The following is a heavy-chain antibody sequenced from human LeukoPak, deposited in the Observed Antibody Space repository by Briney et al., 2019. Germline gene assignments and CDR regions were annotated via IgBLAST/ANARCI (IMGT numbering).Heavy chain of an antibody. CDR3: ARLDYGDLYYYYMDV. J-gene: IGHJ6*03. CDR1: GGSISSYY. Sequence: SETLSLTXTVSGGSISSYYWSWIRQPPGKGLEWIGYIYYSGSTNYNPSLKSRVTISVDTSKNQFSLKLSSVTAADTAVYYCARLDYGDLYYYYMDVWGKGTTVTVSS. D-gene: IGHD4-17*01. V-gene: IGHV4-59*01. CDR2: IYYSGST.